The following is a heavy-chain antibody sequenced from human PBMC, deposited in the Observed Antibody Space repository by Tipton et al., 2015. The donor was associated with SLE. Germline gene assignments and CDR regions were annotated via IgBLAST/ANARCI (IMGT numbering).Heavy chain of an antibody. V-gene: IGHV3-30*02. J-gene: IGHJ4*02. Sequence: SLRLSCAASGFTFSSYGMHWVRQAPGKGLEWVAFIRYDGSNKYYADSVKGRFTISRDNSKNTLYLQMNSLRAEDTAVYYCAKDLSDSSSSIIDYWGQGTLVTVSS. CDR3: AKDLSDSSSSIIDY. CDR2: IRYDGSNK. D-gene: IGHD6-6*01. CDR1: GFTFSSYG.